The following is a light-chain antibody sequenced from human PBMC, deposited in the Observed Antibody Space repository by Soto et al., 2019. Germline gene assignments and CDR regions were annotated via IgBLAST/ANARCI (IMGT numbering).Light chain of an antibody. J-gene: IGKJ2*01. V-gene: IGKV1-39*01. CDR3: QQSYSTPHT. Sequence: DIQMTQSPSSLSASVGDRVTITCRASQTISSYLNWYQQKPGMAPQLLIYAASTLKSVVPSRFSGSGSETDFTLTISSLQPEDFAIYFCQQSYSTPHTFGQGTKLEIK. CDR2: AAS. CDR1: QTISSY.